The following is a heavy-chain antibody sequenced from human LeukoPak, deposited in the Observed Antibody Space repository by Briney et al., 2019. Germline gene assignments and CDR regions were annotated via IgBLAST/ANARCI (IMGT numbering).Heavy chain of an antibody. CDR1: GFTFSSYG. V-gene: IGHV3-33*01. D-gene: IGHD4-17*01. CDR3: ARDTTVMYYFDY. Sequence: PGGSLRLSCAASGFTFSSYGMHWVRQAPGKGLEWVAVIWYDGSNKYYADSVKGRFTISRDNSKNTLYLQMNSLRAEDTAVYYCARDTTVMYYFDYWGQGTLVTVSS. J-gene: IGHJ4*02. CDR2: IWYDGSNK.